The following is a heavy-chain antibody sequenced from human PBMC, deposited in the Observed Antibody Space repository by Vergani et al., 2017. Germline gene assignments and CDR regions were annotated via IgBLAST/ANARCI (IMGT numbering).Heavy chain of an antibody. D-gene: IGHD3-10*01. Sequence: QVQLQESGPGLVKPSETLSLTCTVSGGSISSYYWSWIRQPAGKGLEWIGRIYTSGSTNYNPSLKSRVTMSVDTSKNQFSLKLSSVTAADTAGYYCARVMGSGSYYKYYYYGMDVWGQGTTVTVSS. J-gene: IGHJ6*02. CDR1: GGSISSYY. V-gene: IGHV4-4*07. CDR3: ARVMGSGSYYKYYYYGMDV. CDR2: IYTSGST.